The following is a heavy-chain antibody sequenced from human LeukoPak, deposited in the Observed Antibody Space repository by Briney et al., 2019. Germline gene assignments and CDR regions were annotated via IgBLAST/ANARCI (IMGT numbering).Heavy chain of an antibody. CDR3: ARVAMVRGVILWFDP. Sequence: GASVKVSCKASGYTFTSYGISWVRQAPGQGREWMGWISAYNGNTNYAQKLQGRVTMTTDTSTSTAYMELRSLRSDDTAVYYCARVAMVRGVILWFDPWGQGTLVTVSS. J-gene: IGHJ5*02. CDR2: ISAYNGNT. D-gene: IGHD3-10*01. V-gene: IGHV1-18*01. CDR1: GYTFTSYG.